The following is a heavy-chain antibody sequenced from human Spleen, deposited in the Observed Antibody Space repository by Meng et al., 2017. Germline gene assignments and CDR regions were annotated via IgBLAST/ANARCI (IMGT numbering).Heavy chain of an antibody. Sequence: GESLKISCAASGFTFSSYWMSWVRQAPGKGLEMVANIKQDGSGRYYVDSVEGRFTISRDNAKNSLYLQRNSLRVADTAVYYCARGDSSGPGSWEPNDYWGQGTLVTVSS. V-gene: IGHV3-7*01. D-gene: IGHD3-10*01. CDR2: IKQDGSGR. CDR1: GFTFSSYW. CDR3: ARGDSSGPGSWEPNDY. J-gene: IGHJ4*02.